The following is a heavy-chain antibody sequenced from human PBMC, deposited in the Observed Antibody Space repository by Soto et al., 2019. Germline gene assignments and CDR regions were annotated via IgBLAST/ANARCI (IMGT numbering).Heavy chain of an antibody. D-gene: IGHD6-13*01. J-gene: IGHJ6*02. V-gene: IGHV4-59*01. CDR3: ARDGYSPMDV. CDR1: GGSISSYY. CDR2: IYTGST. Sequence: PSETLSLTCTVSGGSISSYYWNWIRQPPGKGLEWIGFIYTGSTNYNPSHKSRVAISVDTSKNQFSLKVTSVTAADTAVYYCARDGYSPMDVWGQGTTVTVSS.